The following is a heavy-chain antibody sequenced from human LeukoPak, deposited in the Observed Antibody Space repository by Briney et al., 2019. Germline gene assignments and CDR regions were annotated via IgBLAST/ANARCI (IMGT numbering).Heavy chain of an antibody. J-gene: IGHJ4*02. D-gene: IGHD1-26*01. CDR2: IYYSGST. V-gene: IGHV4-59*12. CDR1: GGTISTYY. Sequence: PSETLSLTCTVSGGTISTYYWSWIRQSPKKGLEWIGYIYYSGSTEYNPSLKSRATISVNTSGNQFFLRLTSVTAADTAVYYCVRVKSGSISDSWGQGTLVTVSS. CDR3: VRVKSGSISDS.